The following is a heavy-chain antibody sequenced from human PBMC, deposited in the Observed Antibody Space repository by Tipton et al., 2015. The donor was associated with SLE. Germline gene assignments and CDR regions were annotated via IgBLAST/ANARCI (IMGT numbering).Heavy chain of an antibody. V-gene: IGHV4-38-2*02. CDR3: ARAGGCSSTSCYIGWFDP. CDR1: GYSISSGYY. Sequence: TLSLTCTVSGYSISSGYYWGWIRQPPGKGLEWIGSIYHSGSTYYNPSLKSRVTISADTSKNQFSLKLSSVTAEDTAVYYCARAGGCSSTSCYIGWFDPWGQGTMVTVSS. D-gene: IGHD2-2*02. CDR2: IYHSGST. J-gene: IGHJ5*02.